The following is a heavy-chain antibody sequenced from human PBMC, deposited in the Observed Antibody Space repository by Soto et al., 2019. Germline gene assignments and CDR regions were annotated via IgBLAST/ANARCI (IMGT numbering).Heavy chain of an antibody. Sequence: PGGSLRLSCAASGFTFSSYAMSWVRQAPGKGLEWVSAISGSGGSTYYADSVKGRFTISRDNSKNTLYLQMNSLRAEDTAVYYCAKEEDCSSTSCPSYFDDWGQGTLVTVSS. CDR3: AKEEDCSSTSCPSYFDD. V-gene: IGHV3-23*01. J-gene: IGHJ4*02. D-gene: IGHD2-2*01. CDR1: GFTFSSYA. CDR2: ISGSGGST.